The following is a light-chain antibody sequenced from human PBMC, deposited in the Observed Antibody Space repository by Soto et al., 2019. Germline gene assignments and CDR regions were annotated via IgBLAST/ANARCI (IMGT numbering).Light chain of an antibody. J-gene: IGKJ3*01. Sequence: DIQLTQSPSSLSASVGDRVTITCRASQSISLFLNWYQHKPGKAPQLLIYSTSNLQSGVPSRFTGSGSGTDFTLTINSLQPEDFATYYCHQSYTTPQFTFGPGTKVDIK. CDR2: STS. CDR3: HQSYTTPQFT. V-gene: IGKV1-39*01. CDR1: QSISLF.